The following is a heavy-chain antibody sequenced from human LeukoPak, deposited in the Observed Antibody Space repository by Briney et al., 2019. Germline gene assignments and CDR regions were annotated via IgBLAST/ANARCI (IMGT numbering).Heavy chain of an antibody. CDR2: IKSKTDGGTI. CDR3: TTAVPAIVGHSY. Sequence: PGGSLRLSCAASGFTFRYAWMSWVRQAPGKGLEWVGHIKSKTDGGTIYYATPVKGRFTISRDYSKNTLYLQINSLKAEDTAVYYCTTAVPAIVGHSYWGQGTLVTVSS. D-gene: IGHD1-26*01. CDR1: GFTFRYAW. V-gene: IGHV3-15*01. J-gene: IGHJ4*02.